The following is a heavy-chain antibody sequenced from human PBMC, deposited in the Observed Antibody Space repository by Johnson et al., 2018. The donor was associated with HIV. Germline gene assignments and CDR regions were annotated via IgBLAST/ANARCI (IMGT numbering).Heavy chain of an antibody. D-gene: IGHD3-22*01. CDR2: IKSKTDGGTT. CDR1: GFTFSNAW. V-gene: IGHV3-15*01. CDR3: TTDVGYYDRSDDAFEI. Sequence: VQLVESGGGLVKPGGSLRLSCAASGFTFSNAWMSWVRQAPGKGLEWVGRIKSKTDGGTTDYAAPVKGRFTISRDDSKITMYLQMNSMKTEETAVYYCTTDVGYYDRSDDAFEICGQVTMVTVSS. J-gene: IGHJ3*02.